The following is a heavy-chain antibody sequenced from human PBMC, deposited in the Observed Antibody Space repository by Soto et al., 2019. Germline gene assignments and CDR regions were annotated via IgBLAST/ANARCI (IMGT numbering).Heavy chain of an antibody. CDR3: ARGSDYGGNYFDY. Sequence: VQLVESGGGVVQPGRSLRLSCAASGFTFSSYGMHWVRQAPGKGLEWVAVIWYDGSNKYYADSVKGRFTISRDNSKNTLYLQMNSLRAEDTAVYYCARGSDYGGNYFDYWGQGTLVTVSS. CDR1: GFTFSSYG. CDR2: IWYDGSNK. V-gene: IGHV3-33*01. D-gene: IGHD4-17*01. J-gene: IGHJ4*02.